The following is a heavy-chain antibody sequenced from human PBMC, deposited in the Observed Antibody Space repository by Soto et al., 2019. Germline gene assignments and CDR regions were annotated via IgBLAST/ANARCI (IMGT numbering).Heavy chain of an antibody. Sequence: EVQLVESGGGLVKPGGSLRLSCAASGFTFSSYSMNWVRQAPGKGLEWVSSISSSSSYIYYADSVKGRFTISRDNAKNSLYQEMNSLRAEDTAVYYCARFRGGYYFDYWGQGTLVTVSS. CDR1: GFTFSSYS. D-gene: IGHD2-15*01. CDR2: ISSSSSYI. V-gene: IGHV3-21*01. CDR3: ARFRGGYYFDY. J-gene: IGHJ4*01.